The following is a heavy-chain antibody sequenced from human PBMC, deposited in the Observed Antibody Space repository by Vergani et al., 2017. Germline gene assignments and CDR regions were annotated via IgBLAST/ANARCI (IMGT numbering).Heavy chain of an antibody. CDR2: ISGSGGNT. D-gene: IGHD2-2*01. V-gene: IGHV3-23*01. Sequence: EVQLLESGGGLVQPGGSLRLSCAASGFTFSSSAMSWVRQVPGKGLEWVSGISGSGGNTYYANSVKGRFTISRDNSKNTLYLQMNSLRADDTAVYYGAKGVYCSSTSCYEGRGYYYGMGVWGQGTTVTFSS. CDR1: GFTFSSSA. J-gene: IGHJ6*02. CDR3: AKGVYCSSTSCYEGRGYYYGMGV.